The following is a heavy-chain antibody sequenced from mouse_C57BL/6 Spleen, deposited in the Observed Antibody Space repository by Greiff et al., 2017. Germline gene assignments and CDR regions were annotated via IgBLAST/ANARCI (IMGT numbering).Heavy chain of an antibody. CDR1: GYTFTSYW. J-gene: IGHJ2*01. V-gene: IGHV1-52*01. CDR3: AMGLYYSIFDY. D-gene: IGHD2-5*01. CDR2: IDPSDSET. Sequence: QVQLQQPGAELVRPGSSVKLSCKASGYTFTSYWMHWVKQRPIQGLEWIGNIDPSDSETHYNQKFKDKATLTVNKSSSTAYMQLSSLTSEDSAVYYCAMGLYYSIFDYWGQGTTLTVSS.